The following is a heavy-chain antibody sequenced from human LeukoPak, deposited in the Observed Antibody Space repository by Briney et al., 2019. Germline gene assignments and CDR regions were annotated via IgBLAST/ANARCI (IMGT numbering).Heavy chain of an antibody. CDR3: VRDRALDY. J-gene: IGHJ4*02. V-gene: IGHV3-21*01. Sequence: GGSLRLSCAASGFTVSNNYMNWVRQAPGKGLEWVSSISSSSSYMYSADSVEGRFTISRDNAKNSLYLHMNSLRVEDTAVYYCVRDRALDYWGQGTLVTVSS. D-gene: IGHD3-16*02. CDR2: ISSSSSYM. CDR1: GFTVSNNY.